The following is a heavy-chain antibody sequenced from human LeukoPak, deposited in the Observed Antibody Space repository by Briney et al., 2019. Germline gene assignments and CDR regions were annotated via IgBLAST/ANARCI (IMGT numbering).Heavy chain of an antibody. J-gene: IGHJ5*02. CDR2: IYYSGST. V-gene: IGHV4-59*01. CDR1: GGSISSYY. CDR3: ARGTVLGYNWFDP. Sequence: PSETLSLTCTVSGGSISSYYWSWIRQPPGKGLEWIGYIYYSGSTNYNPPLKSRVTISVDTSKNQFSLKLSSVTAADTAVYYCARGTVLGYNWFDPWGQGTLVTVSS. D-gene: IGHD3-16*01.